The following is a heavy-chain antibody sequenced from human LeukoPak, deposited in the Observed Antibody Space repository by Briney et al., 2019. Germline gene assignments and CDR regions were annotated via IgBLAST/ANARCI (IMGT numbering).Heavy chain of an antibody. CDR1: GFTFSSYS. CDR2: ISSNSSYI. CDR3: LVTPLTHYGSGSSIDY. J-gene: IGHJ4*02. Sequence: GGSLRLSCAASGFTFSSYSMNWVRQAPGKGLEWVSSISSNSSYIYYADSVKGRFTISRDNAKNSLYLQMNSLRAEDTAVYYCLVTPLTHYGSGSSIDYWGQGTLVTVSS. V-gene: IGHV3-21*01. D-gene: IGHD3-10*01.